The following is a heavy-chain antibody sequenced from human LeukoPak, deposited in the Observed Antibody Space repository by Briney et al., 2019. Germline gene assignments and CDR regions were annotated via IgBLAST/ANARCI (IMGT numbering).Heavy chain of an antibody. CDR3: ARDMGGQSEGATPYYYYGMDV. Sequence: SGGSLRLSCAASGFTFSSYGMHWVRQAPGKGLEWVAVIWYDGSNKYYADSVKGRFTISRDNSKNTLYLQMNSLRAEDTAVYYCARDMGGQSEGATPYYYYGMDVWGQGTTVTVSS. J-gene: IGHJ6*02. CDR2: IWYDGSNK. D-gene: IGHD1-26*01. CDR1: GFTFSSYG. V-gene: IGHV3-33*01.